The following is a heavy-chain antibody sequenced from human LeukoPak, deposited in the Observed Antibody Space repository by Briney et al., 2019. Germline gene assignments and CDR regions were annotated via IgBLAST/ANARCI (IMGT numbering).Heavy chain of an antibody. Sequence: SETLSLTCTVYRGSFSGYYWSWIRQPPGKGLEWIGEINHSGSTNYNPSLKSRVTISVDTSKNQFSLKLSSVTAADTAVYYCARGYFDWLSRPPEYFQHWGQGTLVTVSS. J-gene: IGHJ1*01. V-gene: IGHV4-34*01. CDR3: ARGYFDWLSRPPEYFQH. D-gene: IGHD3-9*01. CDR1: RGSFSGYY. CDR2: INHSGST.